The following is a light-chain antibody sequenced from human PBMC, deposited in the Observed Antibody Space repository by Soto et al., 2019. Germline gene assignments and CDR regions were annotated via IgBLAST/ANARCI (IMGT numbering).Light chain of an antibody. V-gene: IGKV3-20*01. CDR2: GAS. CDR3: QQYDNSPQVT. J-gene: IGKJ4*01. Sequence: EIVLTQSPGTLSLSPGERATLSCRASQSVSSSYLAWYQQKPGQAPRLVIYGASTRATGIPDRFSGSGSGTDFSLTISRLEPEDFAVYYCQQYDNSPQVTFGGGTKVEIK. CDR1: QSVSSSY.